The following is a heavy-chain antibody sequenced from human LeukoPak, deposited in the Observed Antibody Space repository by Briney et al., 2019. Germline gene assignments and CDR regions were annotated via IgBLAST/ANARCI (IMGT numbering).Heavy chain of an antibody. CDR1: GYTLTELS. CDR2: FDPEDGET. CDR3: ATGNWRRWFGEPPFDY. V-gene: IGHV1-24*01. J-gene: IGHJ4*02. D-gene: IGHD3-10*01. Sequence: ASVTVSFTVSGYTLTELSMHWVRQAPGKGLEWMGGFDPEDGETIYAQKFQGRVTMTEDTSTDTAYMELSSLRSEDTAVYYCATGNWRRWFGEPPFDYWGQGTLVTVSS.